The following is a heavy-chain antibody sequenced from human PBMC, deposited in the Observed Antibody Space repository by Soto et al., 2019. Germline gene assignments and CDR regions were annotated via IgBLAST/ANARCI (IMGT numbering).Heavy chain of an antibody. Sequence: QVQLVQSGAEVKKPGASMKVSCKASGYTFSDYYMHWVRQAPGQGLECMGWISPNNGATNYAQKFTDRVTMTRDASITTAYMELGRLRSDDTAVYYCARGGEFCSTGSCNSSLGDAFDVWGQGTTVTVSS. D-gene: IGHD2-15*01. CDR1: GYTFSDYY. V-gene: IGHV1-2*02. CDR3: ARGGEFCSTGSCNSSLGDAFDV. CDR2: ISPNNGAT. J-gene: IGHJ3*01.